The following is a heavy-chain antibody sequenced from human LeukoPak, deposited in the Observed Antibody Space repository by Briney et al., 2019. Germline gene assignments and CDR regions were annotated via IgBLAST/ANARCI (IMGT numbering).Heavy chain of an antibody. V-gene: IGHV1-46*01. CDR2: INPSGGST. J-gene: IGHJ3*02. CDR3: ARERFGTAGAFDI. Sequence: ASVKVSCKASGYTFTSYYMHWVRQAPGQGLEWMGIINPSGGSTSYAQKFQGRVTMTRDMSTSTVYMELSSLRSEDTAVYYCARERFGTAGAFDIWGQGTMVTVSS. CDR1: GYTFTSYY. D-gene: IGHD3-16*01.